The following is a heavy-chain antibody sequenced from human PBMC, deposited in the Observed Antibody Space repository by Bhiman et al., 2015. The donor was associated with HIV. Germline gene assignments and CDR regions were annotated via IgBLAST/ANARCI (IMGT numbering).Heavy chain of an antibody. V-gene: IGHV3-30*03. Sequence: QVQLVESGGGVVQPGRSLRLSCAASGFTFSSYGMHWVRQAPGKGLEWVAVISDDGSNKYYADSVKGRFTISRDNSKNTLYLQMNSLRAEDTAVYYCATLYTSSSWGNYWGQGTLVTVSS. D-gene: IGHD6-6*01. CDR3: ATLYTSSSWGNY. CDR1: GFTFSSYG. J-gene: IGHJ4*02. CDR2: ISDDGSNK.